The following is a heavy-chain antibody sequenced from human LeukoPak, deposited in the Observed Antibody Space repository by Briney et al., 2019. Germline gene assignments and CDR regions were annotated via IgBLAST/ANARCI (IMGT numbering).Heavy chain of an antibody. V-gene: IGHV3-30-3*01. D-gene: IGHD3-22*01. CDR3: ARDPRGPIEYDHSGRDSFDY. Sequence: QPGGSLRLSCGVSGFTFSSFTMHWVRQAPGKGLEWVSVILYDGSTKDYADSVKGRFTISRDTSKNTLYLQMNSLSAEDTAVYYCARDPRGPIEYDHSGRDSFDYWGQGTLVTVSS. CDR2: ILYDGSTK. CDR1: GFTFSSFT. J-gene: IGHJ4*02.